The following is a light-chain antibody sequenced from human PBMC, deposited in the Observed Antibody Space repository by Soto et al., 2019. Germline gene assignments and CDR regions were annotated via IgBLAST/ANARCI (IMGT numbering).Light chain of an antibody. CDR3: SSYTSSSTPVV. CDR2: DVS. Sequence: LTQPASVSGSPGQSIAISCTGNSSDVGGYNFVSWYQQYPGKAPKLMIYDVSNRPSGVSNRFSGSKSGTTASLTISGLQAEDEADYYCSSYTSSSTPVVFGGGTKVTVL. J-gene: IGLJ2*01. CDR1: SSDVGGYNF. V-gene: IGLV2-14*01.